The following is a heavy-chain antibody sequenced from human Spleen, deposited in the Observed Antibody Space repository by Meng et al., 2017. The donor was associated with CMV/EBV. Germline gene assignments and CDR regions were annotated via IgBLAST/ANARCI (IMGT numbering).Heavy chain of an antibody. CDR3: ASAKGSSSVYFDY. CDR2: ISAYNGDT. Sequence: CKASGYTFNSYVITWMRQAPGQGLEWMGWISAYNGDTDSAQKLQGRVTMTIDTSTATAYMDLRSLRSDDTAMYYCASAKGSSSVYFDYWGQGTLVTVSS. V-gene: IGHV1-18*01. D-gene: IGHD6-6*01. CDR1: GYTFNSYV. J-gene: IGHJ4*02.